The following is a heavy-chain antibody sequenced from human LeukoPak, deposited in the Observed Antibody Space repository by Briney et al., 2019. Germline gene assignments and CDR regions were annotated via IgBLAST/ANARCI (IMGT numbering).Heavy chain of an antibody. J-gene: IGHJ6*02. Sequence: GGSLRLSCAASGFTFSSYWMHWVRQAPGKGLVWFSRINRDGSSTTYADSVKGRFTISRDNAKNTLYLQMNNLRAEYTAGYDCARGRYYDMDVWGQGTTVTVS. CDR2: INRDGSST. CDR3: ARGRYYDMDV. CDR1: GFTFSSYW. V-gene: IGHV3-74*01.